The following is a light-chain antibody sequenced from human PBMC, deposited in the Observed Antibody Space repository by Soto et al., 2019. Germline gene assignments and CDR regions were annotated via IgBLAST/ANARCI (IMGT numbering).Light chain of an antibody. J-gene: IGLJ2*01. V-gene: IGLV2-23*01. Sequence: QSVMTQPPSVSAAPGQKVTISCSGSSSNIGGNSVSWYQQYPGTAPRLIIYENIRRPSGIDSRFSGSKSGNTAALTISGLRAEDESNYHCCSYAGNRIFVFGGGTKLTVL. CDR3: CSYAGNRIFV. CDR2: ENI. CDR1: SSNIGGNS.